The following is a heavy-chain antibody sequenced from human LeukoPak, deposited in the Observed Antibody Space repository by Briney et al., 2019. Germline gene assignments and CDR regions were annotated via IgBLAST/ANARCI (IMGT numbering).Heavy chain of an antibody. D-gene: IGHD2-15*01. CDR2: INRSGST. CDR1: GFTVSSNY. J-gene: IGHJ5*02. V-gene: IGHV4-34*01. CDR3: AREKPLPYCSGGSCYSVANWFDP. Sequence: GSLRLSCAASGFTVSSNYMSWVRQPPGKGLEWIGEINRSGSTNYNPSLKSRVTISVDTSKNQFSLKLSSVTAADAAVYYCAREKPLPYCSGGSCYSVANWFDPWGQGTLVTVSS.